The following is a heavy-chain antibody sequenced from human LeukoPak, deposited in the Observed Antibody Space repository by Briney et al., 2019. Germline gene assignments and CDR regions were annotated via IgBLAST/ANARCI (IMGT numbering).Heavy chain of an antibody. J-gene: IGHJ6*02. V-gene: IGHV3-64D*09. D-gene: IGHD2-2*01. CDR3: AKDLSAARQFHYYYGLDV. Sequence: GGSLRLSCSASGFTFSSYAMHWVRQAPGKGLEYVSAISSNGGSTYYADSVKGRFTISRDNSKNTLYLQMSSLRAEDTAVYYCAKDLSAARQFHYYYGLDVWGQGTTVTVSS. CDR2: ISSNGGST. CDR1: GFTFSSYA.